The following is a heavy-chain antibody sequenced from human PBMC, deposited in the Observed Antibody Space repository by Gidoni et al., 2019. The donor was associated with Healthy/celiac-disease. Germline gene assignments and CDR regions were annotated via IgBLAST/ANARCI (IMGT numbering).Heavy chain of an antibody. Sequence: YGADSVKGRFTISRDNAKNSLYLQMNSLRAEDTAVYYCASLGRVYYDSSDFDYWGQGTLVTVSS. J-gene: IGHJ4*02. V-gene: IGHV3-21*01. D-gene: IGHD3-22*01. CDR3: ASLGRVYYDSSDFDY.